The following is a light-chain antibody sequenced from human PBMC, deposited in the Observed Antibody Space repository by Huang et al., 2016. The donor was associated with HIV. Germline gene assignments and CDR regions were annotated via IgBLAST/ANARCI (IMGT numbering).Light chain of an antibody. CDR2: DAS. J-gene: IGKJ3*01. CDR3: QQYDNVPRFT. V-gene: IGKV1-33*01. Sequence: DIQITRSPSSLSASVGDRVTITCQASQDISNYLNWYQQKPGKAPNLLIYDASNVETGVAARCSGSGSGTDFTFTISSLQPEDIATYYCQQYDNVPRFTVGPGTKVDIK. CDR1: QDISNY.